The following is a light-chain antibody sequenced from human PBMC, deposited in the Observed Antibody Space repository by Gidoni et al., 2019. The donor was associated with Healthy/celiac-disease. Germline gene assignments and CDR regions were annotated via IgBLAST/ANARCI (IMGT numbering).Light chain of an antibody. V-gene: IGLV3-19*01. CDR3: NSRDSSGNHVV. CDR2: GKT. CDR1: SLRSYY. J-gene: IGLJ2*01. Sequence: SSELTQDPAVSVALGQTVRITCHGDSLRSYYASWYQQKPGKAPVLVIYGKTNRPSGIPDRFSGSSSGNTASLTITGAQAEDEADYYFNSRDSSGNHVVFGGGTKLTVL.